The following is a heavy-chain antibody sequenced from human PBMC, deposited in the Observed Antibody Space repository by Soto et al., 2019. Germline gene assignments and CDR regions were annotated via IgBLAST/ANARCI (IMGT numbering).Heavy chain of an antibody. J-gene: IGHJ6*02. V-gene: IGHV3-30*18. CDR3: AKGTYGGSAPYDYGMEV. CDR2: ISFDEAKDK. Sequence: QVQLVESGGGVVQPGGSLTLSCVGSGFTFSDYGMHWVRQAPGKGLEWLTFISFDEAKDKYYSAPVRGRFAISRDNSKNTLSLQMNGLRSEDTAVYYCAKGTYGGSAPYDYGMEVWGQGTTVTVSS. D-gene: IGHD3-22*01. CDR1: GFTFSDYG.